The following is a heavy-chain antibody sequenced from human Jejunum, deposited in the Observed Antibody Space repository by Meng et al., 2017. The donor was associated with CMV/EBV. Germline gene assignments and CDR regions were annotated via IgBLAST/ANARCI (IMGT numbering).Heavy chain of an antibody. Sequence: SGFPLGDYYLHWVRQAPGKGLLWVARINSDGTITYYVDSVEGRFTISRDNTKNTLYLQMNSLRAEDTATYFCARGGYDFWTDYFHYWGQGTLVTVSS. CDR1: GFPLGDYY. V-gene: IGHV3-74*01. D-gene: IGHD3-3*01. J-gene: IGHJ4*02. CDR2: INSDGTIT. CDR3: ARGGYDFWTDYFHY.